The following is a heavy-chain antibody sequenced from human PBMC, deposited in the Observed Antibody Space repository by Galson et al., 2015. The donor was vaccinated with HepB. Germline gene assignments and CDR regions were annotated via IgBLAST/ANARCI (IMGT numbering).Heavy chain of an antibody. CDR2: IYPGDSDT. Sequence: QSGAEVKKPGESLKISCKGSGYSFTSYWIGWVRQMPGKGLEWMGIIYPGDSDTRYSPSFQGQVTISADKSISTAYLQWSSLKASDTAMYYCARQTYYDFWSGYGGWFDPWGQGTLVTASS. V-gene: IGHV5-51*01. CDR3: ARQTYYDFWSGYGGWFDP. D-gene: IGHD3-3*01. CDR1: GYSFTSYW. J-gene: IGHJ5*02.